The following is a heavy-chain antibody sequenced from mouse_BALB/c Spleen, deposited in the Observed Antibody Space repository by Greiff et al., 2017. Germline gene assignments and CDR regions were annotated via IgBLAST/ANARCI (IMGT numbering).Heavy chain of an antibody. CDR1: GYSFTSYW. D-gene: IGHD2-4*01. J-gene: IGHJ4*01. CDR3: TRGPMISYAMDY. V-gene: IGHV1-5*01. Sequence: EVKLVESGTVLARPGASVKMSCKASGYSFTSYWMHWVKQRPGQGLEWIGAIYPGNSDTSYNQKFKGKAKLTAVTSASTAYMELSSLTNEDSAVYYCTRGPMISYAMDYWGQGTSVTVSS. CDR2: IYPGNSDT.